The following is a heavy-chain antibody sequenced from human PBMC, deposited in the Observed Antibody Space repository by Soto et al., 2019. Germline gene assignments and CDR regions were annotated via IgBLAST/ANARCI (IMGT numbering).Heavy chain of an antibody. CDR3: VSWVSAHFDS. CDR1: RFTSGFHA. D-gene: IGHD6-13*01. Sequence: GGSLRLSCAASRFTSGFHAMNWVRQAPGKGLEWVSTISSNGENTHYADSVKGRFIICSDNSSNTLALQMTSLRAEDTAVYYCVSWVSAHFDSWGRGTMVTVSS. V-gene: IGHV3-23*01. J-gene: IGHJ4*01. CDR2: ISSNGENT.